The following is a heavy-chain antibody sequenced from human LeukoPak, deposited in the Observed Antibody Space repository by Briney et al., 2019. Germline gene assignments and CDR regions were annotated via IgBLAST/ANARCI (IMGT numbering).Heavy chain of an antibody. CDR3: ARAPPYGGYYYYYYMDV. CDR1: GFTFSTYA. J-gene: IGHJ6*03. Sequence: GGSLRLSCAASGFTFSTYAMTWVRQAPGKGLEWVSCLSGSGSTTYYADSVKGRFTISRDNSKNTLYLQMNSLRAGDTAIYYCARAPPYGGYYYYYYMDVWGKGTTVTVSS. D-gene: IGHD4/OR15-4a*01. CDR2: LSGSGSTT. V-gene: IGHV3-23*01.